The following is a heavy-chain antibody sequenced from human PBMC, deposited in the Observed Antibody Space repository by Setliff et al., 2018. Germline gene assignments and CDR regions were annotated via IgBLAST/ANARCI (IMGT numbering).Heavy chain of an antibody. D-gene: IGHD3-10*01. CDR2: IFPGDSDT. Sequence: GESLKISCKASGYSFVSFWIAWVRQMPGKGLEWMGLIFPGDSDTRYSPSFQGQVTISADKSITTAYLQWSSLKASDTAIYYCVRAGSGIGGDLDYWGQGTLVTVSS. V-gene: IGHV5-51*01. CDR3: VRAGSGIGGDLDY. CDR1: GYSFVSFW. J-gene: IGHJ4*02.